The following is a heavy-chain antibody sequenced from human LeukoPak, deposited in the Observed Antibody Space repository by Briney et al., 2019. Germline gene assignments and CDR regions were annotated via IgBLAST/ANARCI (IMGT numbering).Heavy chain of an antibody. CDR3: ASPTSPEHFSGSLVPQD. CDR2: IQYSGST. CDR1: GGSISIYY. D-gene: IGHD1-26*01. J-gene: IGHJ4*02. Sequence: SETLSLTCTVSGGSISIYYWNWIRQPPGKGLEWIGNIQYSGSTNYNPSLKSRVTILLDTSKNQFSLKLNSVTAADTAVYYCASPTSPEHFSGSLVPQDWGQGTLVTVSS. V-gene: IGHV4-59*01.